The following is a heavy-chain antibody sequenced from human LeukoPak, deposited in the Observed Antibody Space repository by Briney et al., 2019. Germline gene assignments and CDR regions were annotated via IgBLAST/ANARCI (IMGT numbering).Heavy chain of an antibody. CDR2: ITHTGSNI. Sequence: GGSLRLSCAASGFTFSDYYMSWIRQAPGKGLEWVSYITHTGSNIYYRDSVKGRFTLSRDNAKNSLYLQMNSLRAEDTATYYCVRVATIRGRLDYWGQGTLVTVSS. D-gene: IGHD5-24*01. CDR1: GFTFSDYY. V-gene: IGHV3-11*01. J-gene: IGHJ4*02. CDR3: VRVATIRGRLDY.